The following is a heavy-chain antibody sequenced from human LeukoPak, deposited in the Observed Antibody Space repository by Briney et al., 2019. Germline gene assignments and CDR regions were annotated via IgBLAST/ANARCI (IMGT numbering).Heavy chain of an antibody. Sequence: PSETLSLTFTVSGGSISGYYWSWIRQPAGKGLEWIGRVYISGSTNYNPSLKSRVTMSLDKSKNQFSLKLSSVTAADTAVYYCAREPSDYYDSSGYYWLFDYWGQGTLVTVSS. J-gene: IGHJ4*02. CDR1: GGSISGYY. CDR2: VYISGST. D-gene: IGHD3-22*01. V-gene: IGHV4-4*07. CDR3: AREPSDYYDSSGYYWLFDY.